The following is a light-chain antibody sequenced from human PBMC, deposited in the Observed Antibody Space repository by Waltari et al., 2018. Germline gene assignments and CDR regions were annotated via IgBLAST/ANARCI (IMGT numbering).Light chain of an antibody. J-gene: IGLJ3*02. V-gene: IGLV1-44*01. CDR1: SSHIGSST. CDR2: SNN. CDR3: AAWDDSLNWV. Sequence: QSVLTQPPSASGTPGQRVTISCSGSSSHIGSSTVNWYQQLPGTAPKLLIYSNNQRPSGVPDRFSGSKSGTSASLAISGLQSEDEADYYCAAWDDSLNWVFGGGTKLTVL.